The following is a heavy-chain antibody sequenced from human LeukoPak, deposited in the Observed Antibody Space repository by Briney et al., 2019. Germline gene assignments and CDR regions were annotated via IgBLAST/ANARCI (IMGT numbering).Heavy chain of an antibody. D-gene: IGHD3-22*01. V-gene: IGHV3-23*01. CDR1: GITLINYG. J-gene: IGHJ4*02. CDR2: IRDSGGGK. Sequence: GGSLKLSCPVSGITLINYGMSWVGQAPGKGLDWGEGIRDSGGGKNNADSVKGQFTISRDNPKNTLYLQMNSLRAEDTAVYFCAKRGVVIRVILVGFHKEAYYFDSWGQGALVTVSS. CDR3: AKRGVVIRVILVGFHKEAYYFDS.